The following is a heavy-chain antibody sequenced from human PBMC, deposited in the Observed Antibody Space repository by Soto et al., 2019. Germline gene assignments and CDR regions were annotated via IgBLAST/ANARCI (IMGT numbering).Heavy chain of an antibody. CDR3: ARADCTGAYCYSWPFNYGVDV. Sequence: QVQLVESGGGVVQPGGSLRLSCTTSGFTFNTYGMHWVRQAPGKGLEWVAIIWYDGSNKNYADSVKGRFTISRDNSKNTLYLQMNGLRAEDTALYYCARADCTGAYCYSWPFNYGVDVWGQGTTVTVSS. V-gene: IGHV3-33*08. J-gene: IGHJ6*02. CDR1: GFTFNTYG. D-gene: IGHD2-15*01. CDR2: IWYDGSNK.